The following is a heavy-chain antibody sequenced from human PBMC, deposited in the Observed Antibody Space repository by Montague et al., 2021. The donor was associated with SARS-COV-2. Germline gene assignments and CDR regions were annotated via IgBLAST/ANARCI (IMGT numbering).Heavy chain of an antibody. V-gene: IGHV3-21*01. CDR1: GFTFSSYT. J-gene: IGHJ6*03. CDR3: ARDRTTVTPPYYYYYMDV. CDR2: ISISSSYI. Sequence: SLRLSCAASGFTFSSYTMNWVRQAPGKGLQWVSSISISSSYIYYADSVKGRFTISRDNAKNSLYLQMNNLRAEDTAVYYCARDRTTVTPPYYYYYMDVWGKGTTVTVSS. D-gene: IGHD4-17*01.